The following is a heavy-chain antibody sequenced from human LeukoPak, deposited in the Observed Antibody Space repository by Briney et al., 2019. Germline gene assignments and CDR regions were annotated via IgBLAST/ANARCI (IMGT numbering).Heavy chain of an antibody. Sequence: SVKVSCKASGGTFSSYAISLVRQAPGQGLEWMGRIIPIFGTANYAQKFQGRVTITTDESTSTAYMELSSLRSEDTAVYYCARSAYCSSTSCRSWFDPWGQGTLVTVSS. D-gene: IGHD2-2*01. CDR2: IIPIFGTA. CDR1: GGTFSSYA. J-gene: IGHJ5*02. CDR3: ARSAYCSSTSCRSWFDP. V-gene: IGHV1-69*05.